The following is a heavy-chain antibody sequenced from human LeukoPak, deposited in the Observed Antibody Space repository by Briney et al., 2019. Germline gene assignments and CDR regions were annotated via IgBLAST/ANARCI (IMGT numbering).Heavy chain of an antibody. D-gene: IGHD2-2*01. CDR1: GGSISSYY. Sequence: SETLSLTCTVSGGSISSYYWSWIRQPAGKGLEWIGRIYTSGSTNYNPSLKSRVTMSVDTSKNQFSLKLSSVTAADTAVYYCASHRGDIVVVPAVSDYYSYMDVWGKGTTVTVSS. CDR2: IYTSGST. CDR3: ASHRGDIVVVPAVSDYYSYMDV. J-gene: IGHJ6*03. V-gene: IGHV4-4*07.